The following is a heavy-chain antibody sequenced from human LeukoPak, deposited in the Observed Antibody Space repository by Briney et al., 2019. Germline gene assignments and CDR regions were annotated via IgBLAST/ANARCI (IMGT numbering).Heavy chain of an antibody. J-gene: IGHJ6*03. CDR3: ARRAYYDFWSGYYTGSYYYYMDV. Sequence: ASVKVSCKASGYTFTSYDINWVRQATGQGLEWMGWMNPNSGNTGYAQKFQGRVTITRNTSISTAYMELSSLRSEDTAVYYCARRAYYDFWSGYYTGSYYYYMDVWGKGTTVTVSS. CDR1: GYTFTSYD. D-gene: IGHD3-3*01. V-gene: IGHV1-8*03. CDR2: MNPNSGNT.